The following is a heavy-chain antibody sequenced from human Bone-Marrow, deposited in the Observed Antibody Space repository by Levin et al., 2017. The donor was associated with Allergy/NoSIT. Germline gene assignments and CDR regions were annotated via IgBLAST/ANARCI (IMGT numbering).Heavy chain of an antibody. CDR2: IYPGDSTT. CDR3: ARLGYCSGSDCYSASHY. D-gene: IGHD2-15*01. J-gene: IGHJ4*02. V-gene: IGHV5-51*01. CDR1: GYTFTFYG. Sequence: GESLKISCKASGYTFTFYGISWVRQRPGKGLEWVGIIYPGDSTTKYNPPFQGQVTISADKSINTAYLQWRSLVASDTAMYYCARLGYCSGSDCYSASHYWGPGTLLTVSS.